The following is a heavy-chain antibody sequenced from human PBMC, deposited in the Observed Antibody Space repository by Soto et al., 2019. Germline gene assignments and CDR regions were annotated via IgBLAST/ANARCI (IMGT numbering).Heavy chain of an antibody. V-gene: IGHV1-69*04. CDR2: IIPILGIA. J-gene: IGHJ5*02. CDR1: GGTFSSYT. CDR3: AREVAAAGNNWFDP. D-gene: IGHD6-13*01. Sequence: GASVKVSCKASGGTFSSYTISWVRQAPGQGLEWMGRIIPILGIANYAQKFQGRVTITADKSTSTAYMELSSLRSEDTAVYYCAREVAAAGNNWFDPWGQGTLVNVSS.